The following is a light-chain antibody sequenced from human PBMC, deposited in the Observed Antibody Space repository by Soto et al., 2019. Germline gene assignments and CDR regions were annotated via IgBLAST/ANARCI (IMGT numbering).Light chain of an antibody. CDR2: DAS. CDR1: QSVSVN. J-gene: IGKJ2*01. V-gene: IGKV3-15*01. CDR3: LQYNSWPYT. Sequence: EVVMTQSPGTLSVSPGEGATLSCRASQSVSVNLAWYQHRPGQAPRPLIYDASTRAIGVPARFSGRGSGTDFTLTISSLQSEDFAIYHCLQYNSWPYTFGRGTKLEI.